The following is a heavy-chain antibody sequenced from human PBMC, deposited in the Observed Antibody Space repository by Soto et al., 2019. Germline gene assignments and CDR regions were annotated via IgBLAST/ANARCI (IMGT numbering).Heavy chain of an antibody. CDR2: ISGSGGST. CDR1: GFTFSSYA. V-gene: IGHV3-23*01. J-gene: IGHJ4*02. D-gene: IGHD3-22*01. CDR3: AKAPYYYDSSGYYWHY. Sequence: GGSLRLSCAASGFTFSSYAMSWVRQAPGKGLEWVSAISGSGGSTYYADSVKGRFTISRDNSKNTLYLQMNSLRAEDTAVYYCAKAPYYYDSSGYYWHYWGQGTLVTVSS.